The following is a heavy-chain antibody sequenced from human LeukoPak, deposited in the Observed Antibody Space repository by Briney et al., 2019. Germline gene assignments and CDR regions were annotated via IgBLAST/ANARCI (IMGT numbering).Heavy chain of an antibody. CDR2: INTDGSPI. V-gene: IGHV3-7*01. J-gene: IGHJ2*01. CDR3: ARAAYSSTWYSRYFDL. Sequence: PGGSLRLSCVASGFTFSGYWMTWVRQAPGKGLDWVANINTDGSPIFFVDSVKGRFTISRDNAKNSLYLQMDSLRAEDTDMYYCARAAYSSTWYSRYFDLGGRSTLVTVSS. CDR1: GFTFSGYW. D-gene: IGHD6-13*01.